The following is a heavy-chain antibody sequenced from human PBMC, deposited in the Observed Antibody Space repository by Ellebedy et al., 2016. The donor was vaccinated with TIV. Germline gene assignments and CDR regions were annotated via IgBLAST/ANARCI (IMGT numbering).Heavy chain of an antibody. D-gene: IGHD5-18*01. CDR3: ARHRRYNYGYFAVPREYYFDF. Sequence: MPSETLSLTCTVSGGSISDNYWSRIRQPPGKGLEWIGYISYSGNTNYSPSLKSRVTILVNTSKNQISLKLSSVTAGDTAVYYCARHRRYNYGYFAVPREYYFDFWGRGTLVTVSS. V-gene: IGHV4-59*08. J-gene: IGHJ4*02. CDR1: GGSISDNY. CDR2: ISYSGNT.